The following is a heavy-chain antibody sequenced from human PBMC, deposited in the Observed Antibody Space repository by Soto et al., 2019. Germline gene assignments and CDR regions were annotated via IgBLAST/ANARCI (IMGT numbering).Heavy chain of an antibody. V-gene: IGHV2-5*02. Sequence: QITLRESGPTLVKPKETLTLTCSLSGISLNTSGVGVAWIRQPPGKAPEWLELIFWDDDKRYSPSLQTRLAITKDTSKNQVVLTLNNMDTVDTGTSSCAQRPTEASGRNWFDHWGQGPLVTVSS. CDR2: IFWDDDK. CDR1: GISLNTSGVG. CDR3: AQRPTEASGRNWFDH. J-gene: IGHJ5*02. D-gene: IGHD6-13*01.